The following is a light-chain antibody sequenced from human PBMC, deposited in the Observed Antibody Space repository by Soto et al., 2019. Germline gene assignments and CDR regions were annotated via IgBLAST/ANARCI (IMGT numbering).Light chain of an antibody. CDR1: QSISSY. Sequence: DIQMTQSPSSLSASVGDRVTITCRSRQSISSYLNWYQQKPGKAPKLLIYGASSLQRRVPSRFSGSGSGTDLTLTISSLQPEDFAPYYCQQRYSQLWTFGQG. CDR2: GAS. J-gene: IGKJ1*01. CDR3: QQRYSQLWT. V-gene: IGKV1-39*01.